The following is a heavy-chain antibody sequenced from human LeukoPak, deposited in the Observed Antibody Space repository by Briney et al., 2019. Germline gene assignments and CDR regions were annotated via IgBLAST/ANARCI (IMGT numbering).Heavy chain of an antibody. CDR2: IDHSGST. Sequence: SETLSLTCTVSGYSISSGYYWGWIRQPPGKGLEWTGSIDHSGSTYYNPSLKSRITISVDTSKNQFSLKLSSVTAADTAVYYCARGDYYGSGSYYPSLNYWGQGTLVTVSS. V-gene: IGHV4-38-2*02. D-gene: IGHD3-10*01. CDR1: GYSISSGYY. J-gene: IGHJ4*02. CDR3: ARGDYYGSGSYYPSLNY.